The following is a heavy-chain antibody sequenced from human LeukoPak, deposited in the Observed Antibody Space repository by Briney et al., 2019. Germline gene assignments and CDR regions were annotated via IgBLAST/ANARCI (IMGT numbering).Heavy chain of an antibody. CDR2: INPNSGGT. V-gene: IGHV1-2*04. CDR1: GYSFTGYY. CDR3: ASNNNYYDSSGYHNWFDP. J-gene: IGHJ5*02. D-gene: IGHD3-22*01. Sequence: ASVKVSCKASGYSFTGYYMHWVRQAPGQGLGWMGWINPNSGGTNYAQKFQGWVTMTRDTSISTAYMELSRLRSDDTAVYYCASNNNYYDSSGYHNWFDPWGQGTLVTVSS.